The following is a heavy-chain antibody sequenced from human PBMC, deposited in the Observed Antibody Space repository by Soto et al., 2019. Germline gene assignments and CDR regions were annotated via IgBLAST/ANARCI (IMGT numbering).Heavy chain of an antibody. CDR1: VCTFSSYA. CDR3: AKDVRNLYGMEV. V-gene: IGHV3-23*01. J-gene: IGHJ6*01. Sequence: VGSLRLSCASSVCTFSSYAMSWVRQAPGKGLEWVSGLSDDGIATYHADSVKGRFTISRDNSKNTLYLQMDSLRAEDTAIYYCAKDVRNLYGMEVLGQGTTVNVSS. CDR2: LSDDGIAT.